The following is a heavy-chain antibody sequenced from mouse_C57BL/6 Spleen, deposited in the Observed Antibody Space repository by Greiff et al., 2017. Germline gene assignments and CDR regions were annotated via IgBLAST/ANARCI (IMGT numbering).Heavy chain of an antibody. CDR1: GFTFSDYY. V-gene: IGHV5-12*01. CDR2: ISNGGGST. CDR3: ARRANWDGGYAMDY. D-gene: IGHD4-1*01. J-gene: IGHJ4*01. Sequence: DVKLVESGGGLVQPGGSLKLSCAASGFTFSDYYMYWVRQTPEKRLEWVAYISNGGGSTYYPDTVKGRFTISRDNAKNTLYLQMSRLKSEDTAMYYCARRANWDGGYAMDYWGQGTSVTVSS.